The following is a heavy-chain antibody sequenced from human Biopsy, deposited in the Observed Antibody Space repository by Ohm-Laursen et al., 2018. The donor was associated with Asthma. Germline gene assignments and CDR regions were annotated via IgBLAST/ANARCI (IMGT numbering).Heavy chain of an antibody. CDR1: GYAFTSYA. D-gene: IGHD3-22*01. CDR3: ARPYYDSSGYYYENLSFDY. Sequence: ASVKVSCKASGYAFTSYAMHWVRQAPGQRLEWMGWINAGNGNTKYSQKFQGRVTITRDTSASTAYMELSSLRSEDTAVYYCARPYYDSSGYYYENLSFDYWGQGTLVTVSS. V-gene: IGHV1-3*01. J-gene: IGHJ4*02. CDR2: INAGNGNT.